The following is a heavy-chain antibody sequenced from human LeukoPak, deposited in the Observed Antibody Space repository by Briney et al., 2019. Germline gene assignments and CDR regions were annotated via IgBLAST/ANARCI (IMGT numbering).Heavy chain of an antibody. Sequence: GGSLRLSCAASGFTFSSYAMSWFRQAPGRGLEWVSAIDGSGGSTYYADSVKGRFTISRDNSKNTLYLQMNSLRAEDTAIYYCAKDRRLPWDYFDSWGQGTLVTVSS. CDR1: GFTFSSYA. V-gene: IGHV3-23*01. D-gene: IGHD5-12*01. J-gene: IGHJ4*02. CDR3: AKDRRLPWDYFDS. CDR2: IDGSGGST.